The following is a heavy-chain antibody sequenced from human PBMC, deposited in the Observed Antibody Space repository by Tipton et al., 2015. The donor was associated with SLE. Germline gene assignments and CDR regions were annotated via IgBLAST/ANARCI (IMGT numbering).Heavy chain of an antibody. D-gene: IGHD3-10*01. V-gene: IGHV1-2*06. CDR3: TRDRSLWSAFDV. Sequence: QSGPEVKKPGASVMVSCKASGYTFTGYNMYWVRQAPGQGLEWMGRINPNSGGTDYAQKFQGRVTLTRDTSSNTAYMELRRLRSDDTAVYYCTRDRSLWSAFDVWGQGTMVTVSS. J-gene: IGHJ3*01. CDR1: GYTFTGYN. CDR2: INPNSGGT.